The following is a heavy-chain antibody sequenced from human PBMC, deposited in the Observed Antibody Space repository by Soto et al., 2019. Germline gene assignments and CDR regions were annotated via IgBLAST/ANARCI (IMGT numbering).Heavy chain of an antibody. CDR1: GGSISSYY. V-gene: IGHV4-59*08. CDR3: ARRYGSCFDI. CDR2: IYYSGST. D-gene: IGHD3-10*01. J-gene: IGHJ3*02. Sequence: QVQLQESGPGLVKPSETLSLTCTVSGGSISSYYWSWIRQPPGKGLEWIGYIYYSGSTNYNPALKSRVTISVDTSNNQFSLQLSSVTAADTAVYYCARRYGSCFDIWGQGTMVTVSS.